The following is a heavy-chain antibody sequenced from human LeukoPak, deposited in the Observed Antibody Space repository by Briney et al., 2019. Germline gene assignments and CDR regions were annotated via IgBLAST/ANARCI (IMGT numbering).Heavy chain of an antibody. CDR3: ARKNYYDIDY. D-gene: IGHD3-22*01. CDR2: IYYSGST. Sequence: SSETLSLTCTVSGGSISSYYWSWIRQPPGKGLEWIGYIYYSGSTNYNPSLKSRVTISVDTSKNQFSLKLSSVTAADTAVYYCARKNYYDIDYWGQGTLVTVSS. V-gene: IGHV4-59*01. J-gene: IGHJ4*02. CDR1: GGSISSYY.